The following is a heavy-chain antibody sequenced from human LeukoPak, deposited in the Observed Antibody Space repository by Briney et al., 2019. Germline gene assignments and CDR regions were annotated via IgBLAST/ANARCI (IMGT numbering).Heavy chain of an antibody. CDR1: GFTFSSYG. CDR3: AKDPNFYYCMDV. J-gene: IGHJ6*03. V-gene: IGHV3-23*01. Sequence: GGSLRLSCAASGFTFSSYGMSWVRQAPGKGLEWVSTISGRRDSTSYADSVKGRFTISRDNSKNTLYLQMNSLRAEDTAVYYCAKDPNFYYCMDVWGKGTTVTISS. CDR2: ISGRRDST.